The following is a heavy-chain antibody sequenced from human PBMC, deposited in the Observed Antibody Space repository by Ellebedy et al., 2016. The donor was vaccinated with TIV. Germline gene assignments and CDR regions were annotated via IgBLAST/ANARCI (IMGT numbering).Heavy chain of an antibody. D-gene: IGHD1-14*01. V-gene: IGHV3-69-1*01. CDR1: GFSFSNYA. J-gene: IGHJ4*02. CDR2: ISYSSTI. Sequence: GGSPRLSCAASGFSFSNYAMNWVRQAPGKGLEWVSYISYSSTIYYADSVKGRFTISRDNAKNSLYLQMNSLRAEDTAVYYCARDTTLRTAPFDYWGQGTLVTVSS. CDR3: ARDTTLRTAPFDY.